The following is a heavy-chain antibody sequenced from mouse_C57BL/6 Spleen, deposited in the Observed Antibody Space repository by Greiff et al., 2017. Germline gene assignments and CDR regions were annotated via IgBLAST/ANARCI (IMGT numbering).Heavy chain of an antibody. CDR1: GYTFTDYN. V-gene: IGHV1-22*01. J-gene: IGHJ2*01. CDR2: INPNNGGT. Sequence: VQLQQSGPELVKPGASVKMSCKASGYTFTDYNMHWVKQSHGKSLEWIGYINPNNGGTSYNQKFKGKATLTVNKSSSTAYMELRSLTSEDSAVYYCAPHYDYDGHFDYWGQGTTLTVSS. CDR3: APHYDYDGHFDY. D-gene: IGHD2-4*01.